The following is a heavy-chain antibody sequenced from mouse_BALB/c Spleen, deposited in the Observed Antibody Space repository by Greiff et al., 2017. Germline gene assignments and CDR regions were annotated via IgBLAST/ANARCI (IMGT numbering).Heavy chain of an antibody. Sequence: EVMLVESGGGLVKPGGSLKLSCAASGFTFSSYAMSWVRQTPEKRLEWVASISSGGSTYYPDSVKDRFTISRDNARNILYLQMSSLRSADTAMYYCARIYYGSSYVYYYAMDYWGQGTSVTVSS. CDR1: GFTFSSYA. V-gene: IGHV5-6-5*01. J-gene: IGHJ4*01. CDR2: ISSGGST. D-gene: IGHD1-1*01. CDR3: ARIYYGSSYVYYYAMDY.